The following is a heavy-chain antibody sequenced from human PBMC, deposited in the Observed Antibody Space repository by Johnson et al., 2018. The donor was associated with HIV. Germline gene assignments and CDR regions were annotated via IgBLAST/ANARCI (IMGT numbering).Heavy chain of an antibody. CDR1: GFTFSSYW. CDR3: ARGGPIAVETTGAFDI. J-gene: IGHJ3*02. D-gene: IGHD6-19*01. Sequence: MLLVESGGGLVQPGGSLRLSCAASGFTFSSYWMSWVRQAPGKGLEWVANIKQDGSEKYYVDSVQGRFTISRDNAKNSLYLQMNSLRAEDTAVYYCARGGPIAVETTGAFDIWGQGTMVTVSS. CDR2: IKQDGSEK. V-gene: IGHV3-7*04.